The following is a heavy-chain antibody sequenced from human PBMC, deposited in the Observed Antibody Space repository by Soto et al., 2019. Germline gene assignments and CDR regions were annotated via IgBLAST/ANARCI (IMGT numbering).Heavy chain of an antibody. Sequence: ASVKVSCKASGYTFSDFDINWLRQASGQGPEWMGWMNAKSGDTFFPQRLQGKFNMTWDTSLSTAYMEVGSLTSDDTAIYYCARGNPFNYAGFDVWGQGTTVTVSS. J-gene: IGHJ6*02. CDR3: ARGNPFNYAGFDV. CDR2: MNAKSGDT. D-gene: IGHD3-16*01. V-gene: IGHV1-8*01. CDR1: GYTFSDFD.